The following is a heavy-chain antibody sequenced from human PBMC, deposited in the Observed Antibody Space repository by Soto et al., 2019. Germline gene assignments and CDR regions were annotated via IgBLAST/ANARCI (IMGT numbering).Heavy chain of an antibody. CDR2: IIPILDTT. J-gene: IGHJ4*01. V-gene: IGHV1-69*04. Sequence: QVQLVQSGAEVMKPGSSVKVSCKASGGTFRSYAVSWVRQAPGQGLEWMGRIIPILDTTNYAQNFQGRATINADKPPNSAYIELNMLRSEATPLYYGARPFDSFRGLIAGPMGGYFDIWGHGTLVTVSS. CDR1: GGTFRSYA. D-gene: IGHD3-16*01. CDR3: ARPFDSFRGLIAGPMGGYFDI.